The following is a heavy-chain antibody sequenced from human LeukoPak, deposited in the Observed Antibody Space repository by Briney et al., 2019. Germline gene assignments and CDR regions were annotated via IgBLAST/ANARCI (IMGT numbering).Heavy chain of an antibody. V-gene: IGHV4-59*01. Sequence: SETLSLPCTVSDDSITIYYWTCIRQPPGKGLEGVGYIYYSGSTNYNPSLKSQVTISVDTSKNQFSLKLSSVTAADTAVYYCARDVLLWFGGGGWFDPWGQGTLVTVSS. CDR2: IYYSGST. J-gene: IGHJ5*02. D-gene: IGHD3-10*01. CDR1: DDSITIYY. CDR3: ARDVLLWFGGGGWFDP.